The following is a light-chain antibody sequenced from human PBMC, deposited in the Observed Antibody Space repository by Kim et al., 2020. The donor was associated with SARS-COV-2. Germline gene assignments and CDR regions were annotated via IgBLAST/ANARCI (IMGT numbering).Light chain of an antibody. CDR1: QSISSY. V-gene: IGKV3-11*01. CDR2: DAS. Sequence: SLSPGKSATPSCRASQSISSYLACYQHKPDQPPRLLIYDASNRATGIPARFSGSGSGTDFTLTISSLEPEDFAVYYCQQRSDWPTFGQGTRLEIK. CDR3: QQRSDWPT. J-gene: IGKJ5*01.